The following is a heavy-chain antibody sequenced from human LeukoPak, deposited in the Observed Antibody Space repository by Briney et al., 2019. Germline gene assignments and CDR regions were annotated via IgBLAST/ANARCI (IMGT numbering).Heavy chain of an antibody. CDR2: IYYSGST. V-gene: IGHV4-59*01. D-gene: IGHD2-2*01. J-gene: IGHJ5*02. CDR3: ARAVVVPAGWFDP. CDR1: GGSISSYY. Sequence: TSETLSLTCTVSGGSISSYYWSWIWQPPGKGLEWIGYIYYSGSTNYNPSLKSRVTISVDTSKNQFSLKLSSVTAADTAVHYCARAVVVPAGWFDPWGQGTLVTVSS.